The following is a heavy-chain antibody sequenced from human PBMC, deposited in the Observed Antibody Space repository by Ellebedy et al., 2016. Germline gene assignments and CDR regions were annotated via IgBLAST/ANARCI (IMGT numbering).Heavy chain of an antibody. J-gene: IGHJ4*02. D-gene: IGHD3-10*01. CDR1: GYTFTSYG. Sequence: ASVKVSCKASGYTFTSYGISWVRQAPGQGLEWMGWISAYNGNTNYAQKLQGRVTMTTDTSTSTAYMELRSLRSDDTAVYYCAISWGWFGELPPSFDYWGQGTLVTVSS. V-gene: IGHV1-18*01. CDR3: AISWGWFGELPPSFDY. CDR2: ISAYNGNT.